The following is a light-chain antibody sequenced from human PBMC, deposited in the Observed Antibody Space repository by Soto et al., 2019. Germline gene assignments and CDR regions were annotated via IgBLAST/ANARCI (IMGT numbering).Light chain of an antibody. Sequence: DIQMTQSPSTLSASVGDRATLACRASQSVSAWLAWYQQKPGKAPKFLMYDVSTMESGVPVRFSGSGSGTEFTLTINSLQPDDSAAYYCQSYRNFSWTFGQGTKVDI. CDR3: QSYRNFSWT. CDR2: DVS. CDR1: QSVSAW. J-gene: IGKJ1*01. V-gene: IGKV1-5*01.